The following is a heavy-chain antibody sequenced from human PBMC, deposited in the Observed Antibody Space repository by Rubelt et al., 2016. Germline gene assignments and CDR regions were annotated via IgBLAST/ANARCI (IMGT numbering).Heavy chain of an antibody. D-gene: IGHD1-26*01. V-gene: IGHV4-39*01. CDR2: IYYSGTT. CDR3: ARQWYSGSYYIDY. J-gene: IGHJ4*02. CDR1: GGSISSSNYY. Sequence: QLQLQELGPGLVRPSETLSLTCSVSGGSISSSNYYWGWVRRPPGKGLEWIGSIYYSGTTHYNPSLASLVPISVDTPKNQCALKRGAVTAADTALYYCARQWYSGSYYIDYWGQGTLVTVSS.